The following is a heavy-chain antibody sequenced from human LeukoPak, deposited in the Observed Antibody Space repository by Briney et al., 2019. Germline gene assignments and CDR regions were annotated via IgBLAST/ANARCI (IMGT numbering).Heavy chain of an antibody. CDR3: ARDLWTGD. V-gene: IGHV3-74*01. CDR1: GFTFSSSW. Sequence: GGSLRLSCVGSGFTFSSSWMHWVRQPPGKGLVWVSRIKRDARTIDYADSVKGRFTISRDNVKSTVYLQMDSLRVEDTTVYYCARDLWTGDWGQGTLVTVAS. J-gene: IGHJ4*02. D-gene: IGHD3/OR15-3a*01. CDR2: IKRDARTI.